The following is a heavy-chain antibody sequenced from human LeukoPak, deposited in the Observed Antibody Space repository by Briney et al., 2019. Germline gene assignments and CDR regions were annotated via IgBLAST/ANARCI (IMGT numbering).Heavy chain of an antibody. D-gene: IGHD1-26*01. Sequence: GGSLRLSCAASGFTFSSYGMHWVRQAPGKGLEWVAVIWYDGSNKYYADSVKGRFTISRDNSKNTLYLQMNSLRAEDTAVYYFARLREVDYFDYWGQGTLVTVSS. CDR2: IWYDGSNK. CDR1: GFTFSSYG. J-gene: IGHJ4*02. V-gene: IGHV3-33*01. CDR3: ARLREVDYFDY.